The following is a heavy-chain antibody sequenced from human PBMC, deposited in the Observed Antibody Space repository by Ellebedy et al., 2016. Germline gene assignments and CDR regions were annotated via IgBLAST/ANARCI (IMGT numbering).Heavy chain of an antibody. CDR2: IDPGDSYT. CDR1: GYSFTKSW. J-gene: IGHJ5*02. D-gene: IGHD4-23*01. Sequence: GESLKISCKTSGYSFTKSWISWVRQMPGKGLEWMGRIDPGDSYTDYSPSFQGHVTISTDRSISTAYLHLSGLKASDTAMYYCARLSVTAFRNNSFDPWGQGTLVTVSS. CDR3: ARLSVTAFRNNSFDP. V-gene: IGHV5-10-1*01.